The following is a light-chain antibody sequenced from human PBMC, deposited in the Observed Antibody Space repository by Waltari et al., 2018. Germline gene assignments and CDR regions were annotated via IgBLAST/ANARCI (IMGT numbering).Light chain of an antibody. CDR2: SKK. CDR3: AAWDDSLNGVV. CDR1: SSNIGSNT. Sequence: QSFLTQPPSASGTPGQRVTISCSGSSSNIGSNTVTWYQQPPGTAPKLPTHSKKRWPSGVPDRFAGSKSGTSASLAISGLQSEDEADYYCAAWDDSLNGVVFGGGTKLTVL. J-gene: IGLJ2*01. V-gene: IGLV1-44*01.